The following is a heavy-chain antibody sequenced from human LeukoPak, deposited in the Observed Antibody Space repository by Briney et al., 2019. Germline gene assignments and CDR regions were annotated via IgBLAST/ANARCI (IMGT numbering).Heavy chain of an antibody. Sequence: GASVKVSCKASGYTFTGYYMHWVRQAPGQGLEWMGWINPNSGGTNYAQKFQGRVTMTRDTSISTAYMELSRLRSDNTAVYYCARSNRIAVASAEYFQHWGQGTLVTVSS. J-gene: IGHJ1*01. V-gene: IGHV1-2*02. CDR3: ARSNRIAVASAEYFQH. CDR2: INPNSGGT. CDR1: GYTFTGYY. D-gene: IGHD6-19*01.